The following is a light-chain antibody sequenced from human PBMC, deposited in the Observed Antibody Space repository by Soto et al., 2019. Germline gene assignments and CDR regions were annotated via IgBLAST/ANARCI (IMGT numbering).Light chain of an antibody. CDR3: QKYISAPLT. CDR1: QGIAPY. J-gene: IGKJ4*01. V-gene: IGKV1-27*01. Sequence: DVQMTQSPSSLSAFVGDRVTITCRASQGIAPYLAWFQQKQVKVPKLLIYATSTLQSGVPSRFSGSGSGTDFTLTINTLQPEDCGTYDSQKYISAPLTSGGENNVEIK. CDR2: ATS.